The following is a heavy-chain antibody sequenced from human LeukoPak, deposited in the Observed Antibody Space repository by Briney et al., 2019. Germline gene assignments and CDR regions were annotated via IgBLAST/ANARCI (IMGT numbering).Heavy chain of an antibody. CDR2: IYYSGST. J-gene: IGHJ5*02. V-gene: IGHV4-30-4*08. D-gene: IGHD1-1*01. CDR3: NRERGARLSHNWFDP. CDR1: GGSISSGDYY. Sequence: KSSQTLSLTCTVSGGSISSGDYYWSWIRQPPGKGLEWIGYIYYSGSTYYNPSLKSRVTISVDTSKNQFSLKLSSVTAADTAVYYCNRERGARLSHNWFDPWGQGTLVTVSS.